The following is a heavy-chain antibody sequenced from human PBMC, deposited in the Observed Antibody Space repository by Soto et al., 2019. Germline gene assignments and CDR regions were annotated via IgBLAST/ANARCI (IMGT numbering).Heavy chain of an antibody. CDR2: IYYSGST. CDR1: GGSISSYY. D-gene: IGHD1-1*01. Sequence: PSETLSLTCTVSGGSISSYYWSWIRQPPGKGLEWIGYIYYSGSTNYNPSLKSRVTISVDTSKNQFSLKLSSVTAADTAVYYCGRLQYNFDYWGQGTLVTVSS. CDR3: GRLQYNFDY. J-gene: IGHJ4*02. V-gene: IGHV4-59*08.